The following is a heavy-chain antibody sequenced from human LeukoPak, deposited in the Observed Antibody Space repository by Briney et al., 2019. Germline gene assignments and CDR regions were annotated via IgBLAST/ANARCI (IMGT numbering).Heavy chain of an antibody. CDR3: AKTAASLLWFGAHWFDP. Sequence: PGGSLRLSCEASGFTFNTYAMKWVRQAPGKGLEWMAVVLSDGSDQYYADSVQGRFTVSRDNSKNTLYLQMNSLRAEDTAVYYCAKTAASLLWFGAHWFDPWGQGTLVTVSS. D-gene: IGHD3-10*01. CDR2: VLSDGSDQ. CDR1: GFTFNTYA. J-gene: IGHJ5*02. V-gene: IGHV3-30*04.